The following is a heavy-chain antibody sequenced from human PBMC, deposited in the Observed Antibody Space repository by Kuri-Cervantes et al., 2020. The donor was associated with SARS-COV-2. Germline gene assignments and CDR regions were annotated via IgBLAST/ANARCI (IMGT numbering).Heavy chain of an antibody. CDR1: GFSFSSYW. CDR3: ARDIVTVDYDFWSGYYGPFYFDY. J-gene: IGHJ4*02. CDR2: INSDGSST. Sequence: GESLRLSCAASGFSFSSYWMHWVRQAPGKGLVWVSRINSDGSSTSYADSVKGRFTISRDNAKNKLYLQMNSLRAEDTAVYYCARDIVTVDYDFWSGYYGPFYFDYWGQGTLVTVSS. D-gene: IGHD3-3*01. V-gene: IGHV3-74*01.